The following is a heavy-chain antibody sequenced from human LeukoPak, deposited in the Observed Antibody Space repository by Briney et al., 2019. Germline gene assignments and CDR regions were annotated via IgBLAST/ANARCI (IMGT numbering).Heavy chain of an antibody. V-gene: IGHV4-34*01. CDR2: INRSGST. J-gene: IGHJ4*02. CDR3: VVLFRRGSGSYYIDY. D-gene: IGHD3-10*01. Sequence: QSSETLSLTCAVYGGSFSGYYWRWIRQPPGKGLEWVGEINRSGSTNYNPSLKSRVTISVDTSKNQFSLKLRSVTAADTAAYYCVVLFRRGSGSYYIDYWGQGTLVTVSS. CDR1: GGSFSGYY.